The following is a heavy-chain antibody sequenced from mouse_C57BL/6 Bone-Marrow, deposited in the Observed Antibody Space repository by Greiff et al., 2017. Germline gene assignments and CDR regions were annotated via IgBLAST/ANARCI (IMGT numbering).Heavy chain of an antibody. V-gene: IGHV1-15*01. Sequence: VQRVESGAELVRPGASVTLSCKASGYTFTDYEMHWVKQTPVHGLEWIGAIDPETGGTAYNQKFKGKAILTADKSSSTAYLELRSLTSEDSAVYYCTRRRYFDVWGTGTTVTVSS. CDR2: IDPETGGT. J-gene: IGHJ1*03. CDR1: GYTFTDYE. CDR3: TRRRYFDV.